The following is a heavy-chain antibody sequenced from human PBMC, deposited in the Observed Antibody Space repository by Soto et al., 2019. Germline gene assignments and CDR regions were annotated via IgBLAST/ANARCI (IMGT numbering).Heavy chain of an antibody. CDR2: IYPGDSDT. D-gene: IGHD2-15*01. Sequence: GESLKISCKVSGYSFTNYWIGWVRQMPGKGLEWMGIIYPGDSDTKYSPSFEGQVTISADKSISTAYLQWSSLKASDTAIYYCARKHCSGGGCYWDFDYWGQGTLVTVSS. J-gene: IGHJ4*02. V-gene: IGHV5-51*01. CDR3: ARKHCSGGGCYWDFDY. CDR1: GYSFTNYW.